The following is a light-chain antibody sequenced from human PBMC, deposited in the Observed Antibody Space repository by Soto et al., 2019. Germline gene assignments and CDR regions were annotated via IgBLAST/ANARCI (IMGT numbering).Light chain of an antibody. CDR2: DNN. J-gene: IGLJ1*01. CDR3: QSYDTSLNYV. CDR1: SSNIGAGYD. Sequence: QSVLTQPPPVSGAPGQRVTISCTGSSSNIGAGYDIYWYQQLPGTAPKLLIYDNNNRPSGVPDRFSGSNSGTSASLAITGLQAEDEADYYCQSYDTSLNYVFGTGTKVTVL. V-gene: IGLV1-40*01.